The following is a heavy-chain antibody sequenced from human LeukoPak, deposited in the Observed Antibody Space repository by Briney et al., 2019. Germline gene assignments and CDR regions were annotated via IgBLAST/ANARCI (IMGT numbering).Heavy chain of an antibody. D-gene: IGHD5-12*01. CDR3: AGGVGYDYYVEH. V-gene: IGHV4-4*07. CDR2: IYISETT. J-gene: IGHJ4*02. Sequence: PSETLSLTCTVSGGSITNYYWSWIRQPAGKGLEWIGRIYISETTIYNPSLKSRLTMSVDTSKNLFSLRLTSVTAADTAFYYCAGGVGYDYYVEHWGQGIPVTVSS. CDR1: GGSITNYY.